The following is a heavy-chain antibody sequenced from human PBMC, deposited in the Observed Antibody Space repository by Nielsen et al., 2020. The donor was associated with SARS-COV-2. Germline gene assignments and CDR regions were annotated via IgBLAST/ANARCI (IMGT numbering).Heavy chain of an antibody. Sequence: GESLKISCAASGFTFDDYGMSWVRQAPGKGLEWVSGINWNGGSTGYADSVKGRFTISRDNAKNSLYLQMNSLRAEDTALYHCARLGDGSYTCGGVSGCGMDVWGQGTTVTVSS. CDR2: INWNGGST. CDR3: ARLGDGSYTCGGVSGCGMDV. V-gene: IGHV3-20*01. D-gene: IGHD1-26*01. CDR1: GFTFDDYG. J-gene: IGHJ6*02.